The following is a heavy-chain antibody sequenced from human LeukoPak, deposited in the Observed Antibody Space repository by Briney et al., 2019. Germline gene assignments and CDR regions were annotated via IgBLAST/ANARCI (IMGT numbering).Heavy chain of an antibody. V-gene: IGHV3-21*01. CDR3: ARDEPWSYYSYFDY. CDR1: GFTFSSYS. CDR2: ISSSSSYI. J-gene: IGHJ4*02. Sequence: PGRSLRLSCAASGFTFSSYSMNWVRQAPGKGLEWVSSISSSSSYIYYADSVKGRFTISRDNAKNSLYLQMNSLRAEDTAVYYCARDEPWSYYSYFDYWGQGTLVTVSS. D-gene: IGHD1-26*01.